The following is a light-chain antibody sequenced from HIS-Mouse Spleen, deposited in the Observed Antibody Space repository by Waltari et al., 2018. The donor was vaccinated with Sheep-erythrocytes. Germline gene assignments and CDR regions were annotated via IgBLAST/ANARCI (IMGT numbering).Light chain of an antibody. CDR1: QSVSSN. Sequence: EIVMTQSPATLSVSPGERATLSCRASQSVSSNLDWYQQKPGQAPRLLIYGASTRATGIPARFSGSGSGTEFTLTISSMQSEDFATYYCQQPNSFPITFGQGTRLEIK. CDR2: GAS. J-gene: IGKJ5*01. V-gene: IGKV3-15*01. CDR3: QQPNSFPIT.